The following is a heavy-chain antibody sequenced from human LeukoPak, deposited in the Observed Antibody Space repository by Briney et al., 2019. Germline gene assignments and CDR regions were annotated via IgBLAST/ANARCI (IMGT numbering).Heavy chain of an antibody. CDR1: GFTFSSYG. D-gene: IGHD1-26*01. CDR3: ARRGSYSFYYYYGMDV. Sequence: GGSLRLSRAASGFTFSSYGMHWVRQAPGKGLEWVAVIWYDGSNKYYADSVKGRFTISRDNSKNTLYLQMNSLRAEDTAVYYCARRGSYSFYYYYGMDVWGQGTTVTVSS. J-gene: IGHJ6*02. CDR2: IWYDGSNK. V-gene: IGHV3-33*01.